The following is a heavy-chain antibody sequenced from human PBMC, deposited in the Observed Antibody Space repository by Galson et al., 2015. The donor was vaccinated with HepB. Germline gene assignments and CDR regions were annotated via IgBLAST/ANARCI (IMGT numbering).Heavy chain of an antibody. V-gene: IGHV1-69*13. CDR1: GGTFSSYA. CDR2: IIPIFGTA. Sequence: SVKVSCKASGGTFSSYAISWVRQAPGQGLEWMGGIIPIFGTANYAQKFQGRVTITADESTSTAYMELSSLRSEDTAVYYCARDLPPWGAYCGGDCYSEPNWFDPWGQGTLVTVSS. J-gene: IGHJ5*02. D-gene: IGHD2-21*01. CDR3: ARDLPPWGAYCGGDCYSEPNWFDP.